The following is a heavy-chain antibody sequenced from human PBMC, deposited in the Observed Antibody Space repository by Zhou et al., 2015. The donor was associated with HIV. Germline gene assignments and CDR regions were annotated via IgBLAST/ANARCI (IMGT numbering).Heavy chain of an antibody. CDR2: IIPIFGTA. J-gene: IGHJ4*02. Sequence: QVQLVQSGAEVKRPGSSVKVSCKASGGTFSSYAISWVRQAPGQGLEWMGGIIPIFGTANYAQKFQGRVTIVADKSTSTVFMELTSLRFGDTAVYYCARETGGGYDSFDYWGQGTLVTVSS. V-gene: IGHV1-69*06. CDR1: GGTFSSYA. D-gene: IGHD5-12*01. CDR3: ARETGGGYDSFDY.